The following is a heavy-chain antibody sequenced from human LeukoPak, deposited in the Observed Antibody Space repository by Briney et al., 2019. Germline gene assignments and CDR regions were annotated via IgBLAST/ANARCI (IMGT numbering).Heavy chain of an antibody. J-gene: IGHJ6*03. CDR1: GFIVSRNY. D-gene: IGHD1-7*01. V-gene: IGHV3-7*03. CDR2: IKQDGSEK. Sequence: GGSLRLSCAASGFIVSRNYMSWVRQAPGKGLEWVANIKQDGSEKYYVDSVKGRFTISRDNAKNSLYLQMNSLRSEDTAVYYCARVNWNYSHRYYYYYMDVWGKGTTVTVSS. CDR3: ARVNWNYSHRYYYYYMDV.